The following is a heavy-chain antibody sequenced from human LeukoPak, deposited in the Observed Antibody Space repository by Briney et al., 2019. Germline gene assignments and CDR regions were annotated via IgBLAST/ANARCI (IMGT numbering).Heavy chain of an antibody. V-gene: IGHV4-59*01. CDR2: IYNTGSP. D-gene: IGHD3-22*01. CDR3: ARGDDYYDSSGYDFDY. Sequence: SETLSLTCTVSGGSISTYYWSWIRQSPGKGLEWIGYIYNTGSPNYNPSLKSRVTISVDTSNNQFSLKLNSVTAADTAVYYCARGDDYYDSSGYDFDYWGQGILVTVSS. J-gene: IGHJ4*02. CDR1: GGSISTYY.